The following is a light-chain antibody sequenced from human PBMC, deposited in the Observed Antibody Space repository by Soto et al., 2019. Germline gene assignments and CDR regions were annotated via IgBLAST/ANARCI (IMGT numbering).Light chain of an antibody. V-gene: IGKV3-11*01. CDR1: PSLRCL. Sequence: EVVLTQSPLTLTLSPGDRATLSCRASPSLRCLLAWYQKTPGQAPRLLIDTACNRATGIPRRFSGGGSGKDFTLTISRLEPEDSAVYYCQQRNKWPITFGQGTRLEI. J-gene: IGKJ5*01. CDR2: TAC. CDR3: QQRNKWPIT.